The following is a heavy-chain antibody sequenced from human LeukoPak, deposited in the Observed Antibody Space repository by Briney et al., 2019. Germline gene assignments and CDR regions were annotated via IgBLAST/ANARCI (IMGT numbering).Heavy chain of an antibody. D-gene: IGHD4-11*01. V-gene: IGHV3-21*01. J-gene: IGHJ4*02. Sequence: GGSLRLSCAASGFTFSSYSMNWVRQAPGKGLEWVSSISSSSSYIYYADSVKGRFTISRDNAKNSLYLQMNSLRAEDTAVYYCARDGVLGYSKGDFDYWGQGTLVTVSS. CDR1: GFTFSSYS. CDR2: ISSSSSYI. CDR3: ARDGVLGYSKGDFDY.